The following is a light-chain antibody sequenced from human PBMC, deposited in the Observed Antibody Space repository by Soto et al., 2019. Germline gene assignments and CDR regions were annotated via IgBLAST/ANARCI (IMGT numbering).Light chain of an antibody. CDR3: QQCSKRPT. CDR1: QSVSSY. V-gene: IGKV3-11*01. J-gene: IGKJ3*01. Sequence: EIVLTQSPATLSLSPGERATLSCRASQSVSSYLAWYQQKPGQAPRLLIYDASNRATGIPARFSGSGSGTDFTLTISSLEPEDFAVYYCQQCSKRPTFGPGTKVDIK. CDR2: DAS.